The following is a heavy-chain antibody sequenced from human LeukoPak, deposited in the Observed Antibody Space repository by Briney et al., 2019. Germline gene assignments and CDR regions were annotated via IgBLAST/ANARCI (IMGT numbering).Heavy chain of an antibody. V-gene: IGHV4-59*01. CDR1: GGSISSYY. Sequence: SETLSLTCTVSGGSISSYYWSWIRQPPGKGLEWIGYIYYSGSTNYNPSLKSRVTISVDTSKNQFSLELSSVTAADTAVYYCARESAGGSYLSGQGTLVTVSS. CDR2: IYYSGST. J-gene: IGHJ5*02. D-gene: IGHD1-26*01. CDR3: ARESAGGSYL.